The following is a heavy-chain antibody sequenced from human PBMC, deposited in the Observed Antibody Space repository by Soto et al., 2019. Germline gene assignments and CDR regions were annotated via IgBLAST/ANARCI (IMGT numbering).Heavy chain of an antibody. Sequence: QVQLVQSGAEVKKPGASVKVSCKASGYTFTSYGISWVRQAPGQGLEWMGWISAYNGNTNYAQKLQGRVTMTTDTSKRTAYMELRGLRSDDTAVYYWARFSRERGNYYYGMDVWGQGTTVTVSS. CDR2: ISAYNGNT. CDR1: GYTFTSYG. D-gene: IGHD1-26*01. V-gene: IGHV1-18*01. J-gene: IGHJ6*02. CDR3: ARFSRERGNYYYGMDV.